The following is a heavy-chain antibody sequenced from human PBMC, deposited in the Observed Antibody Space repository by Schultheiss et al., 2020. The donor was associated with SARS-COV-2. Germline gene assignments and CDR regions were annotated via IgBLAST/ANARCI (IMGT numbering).Heavy chain of an antibody. CDR1: GFTFSSYS. CDR3: AREAYELLETWFDP. V-gene: IGHV3-19*01. Sequence: GGSLRLSCAASGFTFSSYSMNWVRQAPGKGLEWVSGVSWNGSRTHYADSVKGRFIISRDNSRNTLHLQLNSLRVEDTAVYYCAREAYELLETWFDPWGQGTLVTVSS. D-gene: IGHD2-2*01. J-gene: IGHJ5*02. CDR2: VSWNGSRT.